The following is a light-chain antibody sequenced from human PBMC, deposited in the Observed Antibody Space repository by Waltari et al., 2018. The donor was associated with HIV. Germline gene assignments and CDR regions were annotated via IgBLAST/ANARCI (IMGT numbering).Light chain of an antibody. CDR3: CSYAGTKPLRV. CDR2: EVS. J-gene: IGLJ2*01. CDR1: SSDVGSYNV. V-gene: IGLV2-23*02. Sequence: QSALTQPASVSGSPGQSITISCTGTSSDVGSYNVVSWYQQHPGKAPKLMIYEVSKRPSGVSSRFSGSKSGNTASLTIAGLQAEDEADYYCCSYAGTKPLRVFGGGTKLTVL.